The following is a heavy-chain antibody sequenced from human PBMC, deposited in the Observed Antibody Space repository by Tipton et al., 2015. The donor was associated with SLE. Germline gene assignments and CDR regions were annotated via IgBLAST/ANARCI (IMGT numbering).Heavy chain of an antibody. Sequence: TLSLTCAVYGGSFSGYYWSWIRQPPGKGLEWIGEINHSGSTNYNPSLKSRVTISVDTSKNQFSLKLSSVTAADTAVYYCTRAPSGGSGIAARPNWFDPWGQGTLVTVSS. V-gene: IGHV4-34*01. CDR3: TRAPSGGSGIAARPNWFDP. D-gene: IGHD6-6*01. CDR2: INHSGST. J-gene: IGHJ5*02. CDR1: GGSFSGYY.